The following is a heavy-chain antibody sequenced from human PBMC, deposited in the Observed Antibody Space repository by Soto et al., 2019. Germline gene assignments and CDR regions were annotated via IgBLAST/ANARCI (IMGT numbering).Heavy chain of an antibody. J-gene: IGHJ6*02. D-gene: IGHD4-4*01. CDR3: ARNGKTTLTIKESYYYYYGMDV. V-gene: IGHV5-51*01. Sequence: GESLKISCKGSGYSFTSYWIGWVRQMPGKGLEWMGIIYPGDSDTRYSPSFQGQVTISADKSISTAYLQWSNLKASDTAMYYCARNGKTTLTIKESYYYYYGMDVWGQGTTVTVSS. CDR1: GYSFTSYW. CDR2: IYPGDSDT.